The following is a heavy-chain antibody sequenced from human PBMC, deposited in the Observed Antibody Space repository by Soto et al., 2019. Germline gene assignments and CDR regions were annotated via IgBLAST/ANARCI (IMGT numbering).Heavy chain of an antibody. CDR3: ARRAYNYANMDV. CDR1: GYTFTTYY. CDR2: INPSGGST. J-gene: IGHJ6*02. V-gene: IGHV1-46*01. D-gene: IGHD5-18*01. Sequence: QVQLVQSGAEVKKPGASVKVSCETSGYTFTTYYMHWVRRAPGQGLEWMGMINPSGGSTSYAQKFQGRVTMTRDTSTRTIYMELSSLRRDDTAIYYCARRAYNYANMDVWGQRTTVTVSS.